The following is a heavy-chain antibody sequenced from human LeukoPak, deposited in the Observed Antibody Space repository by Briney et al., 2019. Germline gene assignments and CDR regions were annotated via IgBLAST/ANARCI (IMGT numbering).Heavy chain of an antibody. D-gene: IGHD1-26*01. Sequence: GGSLRLSCAASGFTFSTYAMSWVRQAPGKGLEWVSGTSGSGGSTYYTDSVKGRFIISRDNSRNTLYLQTHSLRAEDTAVYYCAKGWSKSSLDGFDIWGQGTMVTVSS. J-gene: IGHJ3*02. CDR2: TSGSGGST. CDR1: GFTFSTYA. CDR3: AKGWSKSSLDGFDI. V-gene: IGHV3-23*01.